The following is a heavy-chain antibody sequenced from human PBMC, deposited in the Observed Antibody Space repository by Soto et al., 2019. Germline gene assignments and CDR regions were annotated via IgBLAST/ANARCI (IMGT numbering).Heavy chain of an antibody. Sequence: EVQLVESGGGLVQPGGSLRLSCAASGFTLSDNWIHWVRRVPGKGLVWVSRTNGDGSSVTYADSVKGRFTLSRDNAKYTWFLQMDSLRVEDTAMYYCVRAPEQRPFDYWGQGTLVTVSS. CDR1: GFTLSDNW. CDR2: TNGDGSSV. V-gene: IGHV3-74*03. J-gene: IGHJ4*02. CDR3: VRAPEQRPFDY. D-gene: IGHD6-25*01.